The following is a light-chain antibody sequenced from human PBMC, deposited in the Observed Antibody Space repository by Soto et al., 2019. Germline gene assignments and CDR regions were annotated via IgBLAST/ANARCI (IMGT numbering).Light chain of an antibody. CDR3: QAWDSSTAV. Sequence: SYELTQPTSVAVSSGQTASITCSGDKLGDKYASWYQQKPGQSPVLVIYQDTKRPSGIPERFSGSNSGNAANLTISGTQAMDEADYYCQAWDSSTAVFGGGTQLTV. J-gene: IGLJ2*01. CDR1: KLGDKY. CDR2: QDT. V-gene: IGLV3-1*01.